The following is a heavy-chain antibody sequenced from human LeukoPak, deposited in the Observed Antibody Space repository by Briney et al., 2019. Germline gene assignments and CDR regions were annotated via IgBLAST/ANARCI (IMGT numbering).Heavy chain of an antibody. CDR3: ARGYNWGSPTRNFYYLDV. CDR2: IYTSGST. Sequence: SETLSLTCTVSGGSISSYYWSWIRQPAGKGLEWIGRIYTSGSTNYNPSLKSRVTMSVDTSKNQFSLKLRSVTAADTAVYYCARGYNWGSPTRNFYYLDVWGKGTTVIVSS. V-gene: IGHV4-4*07. J-gene: IGHJ6*03. CDR1: GGSISSYY. D-gene: IGHD7-27*01.